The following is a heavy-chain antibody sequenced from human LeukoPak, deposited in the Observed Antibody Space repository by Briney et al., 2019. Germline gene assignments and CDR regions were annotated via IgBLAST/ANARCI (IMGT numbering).Heavy chain of an antibody. J-gene: IGHJ4*02. Sequence: GGSLRLSCAASGFSYSNYGMHWVRQAPGKGLEWVPYIRYDGSQKYYGDSVKGRFTISRDNSKNTVYLQMNSLRDEDTAVYYCARDLLSLPHKYFDSWGQGTLVTVSS. CDR2: IRYDGSQK. V-gene: IGHV3-30*02. CDR1: GFSYSNYG. D-gene: IGHD3-16*01. CDR3: ARDLLSLPHKYFDS.